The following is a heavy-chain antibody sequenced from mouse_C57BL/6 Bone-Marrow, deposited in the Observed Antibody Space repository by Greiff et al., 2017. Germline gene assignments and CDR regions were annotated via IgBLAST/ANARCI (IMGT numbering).Heavy chain of an antibody. J-gene: IGHJ3*01. Sequence: LQESGAELVKPGASVKMSCKASGYTFTTYPIEWMKQNHGKSLEWIGNFHPYNDDTKYNEKFKGKATLTVEKSSSTVYLELSRLTSDDSAVYYCARHYDYDPAWFAYWGQGTLVTVSA. CDR3: ARHYDYDPAWFAY. CDR2: FHPYNDDT. CDR1: GYTFTTYP. D-gene: IGHD2-4*01. V-gene: IGHV1-47*01.